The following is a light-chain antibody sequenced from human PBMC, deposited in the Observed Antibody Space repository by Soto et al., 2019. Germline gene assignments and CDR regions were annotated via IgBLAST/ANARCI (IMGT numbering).Light chain of an antibody. Sequence: IQLTQSPASLSSSVGCRVTITCRASQDVSYYLAWYQQKPGKAPKLLIYTASTLQSGVPSRFSGSGSGTEFTLTISSLQPEDFATYYCQQFNSYPITFGQGTRLEIK. CDR1: QDVSYY. CDR2: TAS. J-gene: IGKJ5*01. V-gene: IGKV1-9*01. CDR3: QQFNSYPIT.